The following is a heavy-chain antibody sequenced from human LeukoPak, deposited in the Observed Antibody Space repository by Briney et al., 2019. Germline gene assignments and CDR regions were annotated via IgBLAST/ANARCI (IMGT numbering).Heavy chain of an antibody. CDR3: ARREYSSSPFDY. CDR1: GGSISSGDYY. D-gene: IGHD6-6*01. Sequence: NASQTLSLTCTVSGGSISSGDYYWSWIRQPPGKGLEWIGYIFHSGSTNYNPSLKSRVTISVDTSKNQFSLKLSSVTAADTAVYYCARREYSSSPFDYWGQGTLVTVSS. V-gene: IGHV4-61*08. CDR2: IFHSGST. J-gene: IGHJ4*02.